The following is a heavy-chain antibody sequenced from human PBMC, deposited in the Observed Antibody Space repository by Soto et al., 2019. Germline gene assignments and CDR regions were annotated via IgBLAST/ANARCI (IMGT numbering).Heavy chain of an antibody. V-gene: IGHV1-46*01. CDR3: VRTTIAAASPYQF. Sequence: QVQLLQSGAEVKKPGASVKVCCKAAGYTFTDYYLHWVRQAPGEGLEWMGVINPSGGDTTYAQKFQGRVTMTRDTSTTTVYMEMNSLRSEDTAVYYCVRTTIAAASPYQFWGQGTLVIVSS. D-gene: IGHD6-13*01. CDR2: INPSGGDT. CDR1: GYTFTDYY. J-gene: IGHJ1*01.